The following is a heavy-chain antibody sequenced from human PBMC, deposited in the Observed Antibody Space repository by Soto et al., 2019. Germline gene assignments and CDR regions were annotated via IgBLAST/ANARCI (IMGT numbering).Heavy chain of an antibody. Sequence: QVQLVQSGAEVKKPGSSVKVSCKASGGTFSSYAISWVRQATGQGLEWMGGIIPIFGTANYAQKFQGRVTITADKSTSTAYMALSSLRSADTAVYYCASVIAAPPARFDYWGQGTLVTVSS. CDR3: ASVIAAPPARFDY. CDR1: GGTFSSYA. J-gene: IGHJ4*02. D-gene: IGHD6-6*01. V-gene: IGHV1-69*06. CDR2: IIPIFGTA.